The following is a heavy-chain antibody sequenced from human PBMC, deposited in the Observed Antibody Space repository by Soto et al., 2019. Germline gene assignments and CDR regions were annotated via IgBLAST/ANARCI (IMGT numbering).Heavy chain of an antibody. J-gene: IGHJ4*02. CDR3: ERHGAAIWLGY. V-gene: IGHV5-10-1*01. D-gene: IGHD6-19*01. CDR2: IDPSDSYI. CDR1: GYTFSGHW. Sequence: GESLKISCKTSGYTFSGHWISWVRQVPGKGLQWMGNIDPSDSYINCNPALRGHVTFSVDKSSSTAYLHWRSLGPSDTAIYYCERHGAAIWLGYWGQGTLVTVSS.